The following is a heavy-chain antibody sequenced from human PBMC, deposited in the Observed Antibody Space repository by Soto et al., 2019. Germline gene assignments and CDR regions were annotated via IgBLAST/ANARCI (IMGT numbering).Heavy chain of an antibody. D-gene: IGHD2-2*01. CDR3: ARARYCTSASCPGYFQH. CDR2: INHSGTT. Sequence: PSETLSLTCAVDGGSISGYCWSWIRPPPGKGLEWIGEINHSGTTNYNPSLESRVTISVDTSKNQFSLKLTSVTAADTAVYYCARARYCTSASCPGYFQHWGQGTLVTVSS. V-gene: IGHV4-34*01. J-gene: IGHJ1*01. CDR1: GGSISGYC.